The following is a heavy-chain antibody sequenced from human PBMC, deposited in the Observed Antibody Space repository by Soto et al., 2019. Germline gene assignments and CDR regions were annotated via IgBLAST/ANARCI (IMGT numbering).Heavy chain of an antibody. J-gene: IGHJ6*02. D-gene: IGHD2-8*01. CDR3: ARDALMVYAILDYYYGMDV. Sequence: SETLSLTCTVSGYSISSGYYWGWIRQPPGKGLEWIGSIYHSGSTYYNPSLKSRVTISVDTSKNQFSLQLSSVTAADTAVYYCARDALMVYAILDYYYGMDVWGQGTTVTVSS. CDR1: GYSISSGYY. CDR2: IYHSGST. V-gene: IGHV4-38-2*02.